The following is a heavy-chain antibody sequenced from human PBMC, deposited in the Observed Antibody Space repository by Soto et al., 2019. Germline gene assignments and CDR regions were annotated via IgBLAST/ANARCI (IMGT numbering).Heavy chain of an antibody. D-gene: IGHD2-15*01. CDR1: GYTFTSYG. CDR2: ISAYNGNT. Sequence: QVQLVQSGAEVKKPGASVKVSCKASGYTFTSYGISWVRQAPGQGLEWMGWISAYNGNTDYAQKLGGGVSMTAYTSTRRAYVELGSLRSDGTAVYYCARDRGLECSGGSWYVWGEKSWVDPWVQRAMVIVSS. CDR3: ARDRGLECSGGSWYVWGEKSWVDP. V-gene: IGHV1-18*01. J-gene: IGHJ5*02.